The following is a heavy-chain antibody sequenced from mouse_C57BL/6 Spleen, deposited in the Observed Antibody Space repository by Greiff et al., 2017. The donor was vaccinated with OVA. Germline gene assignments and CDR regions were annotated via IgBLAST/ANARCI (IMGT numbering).Heavy chain of an antibody. CDR2: IHPNSGST. CDR1: GYTFTSYW. Sequence: VQLQQPGAELVKPGASVKLSCKASGYTFTSYWMHWVKRRPGQGLEWIGMIHPNSGSTNYNEKFKSKATLTVDKSSSTAYMQLSSLTSEDSAVYYCARVNYGSSYRYFDVWGTGTTVTVSS. CDR3: ARVNYGSSYRYFDV. V-gene: IGHV1-64*01. J-gene: IGHJ1*03. D-gene: IGHD1-1*01.